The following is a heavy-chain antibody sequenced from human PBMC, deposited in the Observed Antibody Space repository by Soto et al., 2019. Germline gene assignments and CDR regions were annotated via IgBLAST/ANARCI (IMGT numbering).Heavy chain of an antibody. Sequence: LRLSCAASGFTFSTHALSWVRQAPGKGLEWVSAISANGQGIYYADSVRGRFTISRDNSKNTIFLHMDSLRAEDTAVYYCAKDRNYPRDQFHYWGQGTLVTV. V-gene: IGHV3-23*01. CDR1: GFTFSTHA. J-gene: IGHJ4*02. D-gene: IGHD1-7*01. CDR2: ISANGQGI. CDR3: AKDRNYPRDQFHY.